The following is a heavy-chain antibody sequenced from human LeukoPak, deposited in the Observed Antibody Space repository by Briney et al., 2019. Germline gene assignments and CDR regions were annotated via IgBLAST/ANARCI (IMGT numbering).Heavy chain of an antibody. CDR1: GFTFSSYE. D-gene: IGHD6-19*01. CDR2: ISSGSTI. CDR3: ARESIAVAGAPFDY. J-gene: IGHJ4*02. Sequence: GGSLRLSCAAAGFTFSSYEMNWVRQAPGKGLEWVSYISSGSTICDADSVKGRFTNSRDNAKNSLYLQMNSLRAEDTAVYYCARESIAVAGAPFDYWGQGTLVTVSS. V-gene: IGHV3-48*03.